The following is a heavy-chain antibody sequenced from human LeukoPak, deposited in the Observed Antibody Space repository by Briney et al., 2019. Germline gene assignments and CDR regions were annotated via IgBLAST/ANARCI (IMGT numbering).Heavy chain of an antibody. CDR2: IKSRTDGGTT. CDR3: TTDLLIVGAFRRWFDY. CDR1: GFTFSSYW. D-gene: IGHD1-26*01. V-gene: IGHV3-15*01. Sequence: GGSLRLSCAASGFTFSSYWMSWVRQAPGKGLEWVGRIKSRTDGGTTDYAAPVKGRFTISRDDSKNTLYLQMNSLKTEDTAVYYCTTDLLIVGAFRRWFDYWGQGTLVTVSS. J-gene: IGHJ4*02.